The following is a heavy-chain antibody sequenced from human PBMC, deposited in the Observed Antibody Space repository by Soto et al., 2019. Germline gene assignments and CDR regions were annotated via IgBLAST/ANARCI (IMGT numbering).Heavy chain of an antibody. D-gene: IGHD2-2*01. CDR3: ARVISSRDEYFDY. Sequence: SETLSLTCTVSGGSISTVGYSWSWIRQPPGKGLEWIGYIYHSGNTFYNPSLKSRVTISLDRSQNQFSLQLNSVTAADTAVYYCARVISSRDEYFDYWGQGTVVTVSS. CDR2: IYHSGNT. V-gene: IGHV4-30-2*01. J-gene: IGHJ4*02. CDR1: GGSISTVGYS.